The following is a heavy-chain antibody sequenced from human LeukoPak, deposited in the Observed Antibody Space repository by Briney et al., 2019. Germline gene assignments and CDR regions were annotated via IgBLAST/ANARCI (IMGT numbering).Heavy chain of an antibody. V-gene: IGHV3-48*01. Sequence: YISSSSTTIYYADSVKGRFTISRDNAKNSPYLQMNSLRAEDTAVYYCARVVTYYDILTGNNWFDPWGQGTLVTVSS. CDR3: ARVVTYYDILTGNNWFDP. D-gene: IGHD3-9*01. J-gene: IGHJ5*02. CDR2: ISSSSTTI.